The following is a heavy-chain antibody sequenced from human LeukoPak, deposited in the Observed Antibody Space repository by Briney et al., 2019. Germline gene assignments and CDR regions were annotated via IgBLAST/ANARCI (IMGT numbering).Heavy chain of an antibody. CDR2: IIPIFGTA. J-gene: IGHJ4*02. V-gene: IGHV1-69*05. D-gene: IGHD5-12*01. Sequence: GASVKVSCKASGGTFSSYAISWVRQAPGQRLEWMGRIIPIFGTANYAQKFQGGVTITTDESTSTAYMELSSLRSEDTAVYYCARDRSDYEIDYWGQGTLVTVSS. CDR3: ARDRSDYEIDY. CDR1: GGTFSSYA.